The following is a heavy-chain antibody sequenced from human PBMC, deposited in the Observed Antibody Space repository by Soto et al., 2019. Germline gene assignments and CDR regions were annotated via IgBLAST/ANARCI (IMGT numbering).Heavy chain of an antibody. V-gene: IGHV3-66*01. D-gene: IGHD6-19*01. CDR1: GFTVSSNY. CDR2: IYSGGST. CDR3: ARDRGQWLENDAFDI. Sequence: EVQLVESGGGLVQPGGSLRLSCAASGFTVSSNYMSWVRQAPGKGLEWVSVIYSGGSTYYADSVKGRFTISRDNSKNTLYLQMNSLRAEDTAVYYCARDRGQWLENDAFDIWGQGTMVTVSS. J-gene: IGHJ3*02.